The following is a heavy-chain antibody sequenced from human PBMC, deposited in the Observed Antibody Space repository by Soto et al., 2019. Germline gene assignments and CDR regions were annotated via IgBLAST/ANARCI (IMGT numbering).Heavy chain of an antibody. CDR3: ARGPSFRYYDCSGYYSLHYFDY. Sequence: PSETLSLTCAAYGGSFSGYYWSWIRQPPGKGLEWIGEINHSGSTNYNPSLKSRGTISVDTSKNQLSLKLSSVTAADTAAYYCARGPSFRYYDCSGYYSLHYFDYWGQGTLVTVSS. CDR2: INHSGST. V-gene: IGHV4-34*01. J-gene: IGHJ4*02. D-gene: IGHD3-22*01. CDR1: GGSFSGYY.